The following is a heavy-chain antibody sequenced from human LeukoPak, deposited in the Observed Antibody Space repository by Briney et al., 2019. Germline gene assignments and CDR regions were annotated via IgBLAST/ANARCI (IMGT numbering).Heavy chain of an antibody. CDR2: IYHSGST. CDR1: GYSISSGYY. J-gene: IGHJ5*02. V-gene: IGHV4-38-2*02. CDR3: ARDPVVPAAIGDNCFDP. D-gene: IGHD2-2*02. Sequence: PSETLSLTCTVSGYSISSGYYWGWIRPPPGKGLEWIGSIYHSGSTYYNPSLKSRVTISVDTSKNQFSLKLSSVTAADTAVYYCARDPVVPAAIGDNCFDPWGQGTLVTVSS.